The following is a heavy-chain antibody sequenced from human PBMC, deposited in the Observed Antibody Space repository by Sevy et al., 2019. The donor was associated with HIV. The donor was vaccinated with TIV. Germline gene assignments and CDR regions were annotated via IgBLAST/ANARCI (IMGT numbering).Heavy chain of an antibody. J-gene: IGHJ4*02. CDR1: GYTFTDYE. D-gene: IGHD3-22*01. V-gene: IGHV1-8*01. Sequence: ASVKVSCKASGYTFTDYEINWVRQASGQGLEWMGWVIPNSGQTAYAQKFQGRVTMTTDTSTSTAYMELRSLTSDDTAVYYCARDWAPGYYYDAIGVKRDYYFDYWGQGTLVTVSS. CDR3: ARDWAPGYYYDAIGVKRDYYFDY. CDR2: VIPNSGQT.